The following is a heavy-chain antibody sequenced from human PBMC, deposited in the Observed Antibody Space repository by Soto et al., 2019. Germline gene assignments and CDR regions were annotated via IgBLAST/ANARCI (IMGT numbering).Heavy chain of an antibody. D-gene: IGHD3-10*01. V-gene: IGHV4-34*01. J-gene: IGHJ4*02. CDR3: ARSNCITMVRGVIDY. CDR1: GGSFSGYY. CDR2: INHSGST. Sequence: QVQLQQWGAGLLKPSETLSLTCAVYGGSFSGYYWSWIRQSPGKGLEWIGEINHSGSTNYNPSLKSRVTISVDTSKNQFSLKLSSVTAADTAGYYCARSNCITMVRGVIDYWGQGTLVTVSS.